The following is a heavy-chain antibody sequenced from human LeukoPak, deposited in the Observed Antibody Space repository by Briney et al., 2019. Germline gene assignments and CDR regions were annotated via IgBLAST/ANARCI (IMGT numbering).Heavy chain of an antibody. J-gene: IGHJ4*02. D-gene: IGHD5-18*01. V-gene: IGHV3-74*01. CDR2: INSDGSST. CDR3: ARGLVDATMAIDY. CDR1: GFTFSSYW. Sequence: PGGSLRLSCAASGFTFSSYWMHWVRQAPGKGLVWVSRINSDGSSTNYADSVRGRFTISRDNAKNTLYLQMNSLRVEDTAVYYCARGLVDATMAIDYWGQGTLVAVSS.